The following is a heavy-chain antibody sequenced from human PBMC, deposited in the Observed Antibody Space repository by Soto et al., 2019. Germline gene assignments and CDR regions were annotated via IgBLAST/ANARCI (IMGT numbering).Heavy chain of an antibody. J-gene: IGHJ5*02. D-gene: IGHD3-9*01. Sequence: SETLSLTCAVYGGSFSGYYWSWIRQPPGKGLEWIGEINHSGSSNYNPSLKSRVTISVDTSKNQFSLKLSSVTAADTAVYYCARDILRDFDWLLYEAWFDPWGKGPLVTVSS. V-gene: IGHV4-34*01. CDR3: ARDILRDFDWLLYEAWFDP. CDR2: INHSGSS. CDR1: GGSFSGYY.